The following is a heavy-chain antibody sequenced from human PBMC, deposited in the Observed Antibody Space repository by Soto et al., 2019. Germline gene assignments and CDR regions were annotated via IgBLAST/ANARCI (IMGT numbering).Heavy chain of an antibody. Sequence: EVQLVESGGGLVQPGGSLRLSCAASGFTFSDYWMSWVRQAPGKGLECVANIKTDGSEKYYVDPVKGRFTISRDNAKNSLYLQMNSLRAEDTAVYYCASRMGPGGNDYWGQGTLVAVPS. V-gene: IGHV3-7*05. D-gene: IGHD3-10*01. CDR3: ASRMGPGGNDY. CDR2: IKTDGSEK. J-gene: IGHJ4*02. CDR1: GFTFSDYW.